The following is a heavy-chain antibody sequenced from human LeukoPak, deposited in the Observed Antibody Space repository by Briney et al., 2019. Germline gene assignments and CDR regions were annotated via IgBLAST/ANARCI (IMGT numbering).Heavy chain of an antibody. J-gene: IGHJ4*02. CDR2: IWYDGSNK. Sequence: GGSLRLSCAASGFTFSSYGMPWVRQAPGKGLEWVAVIWYDGSNKYYADSVKGRFTISRDNSKNTLYLQMNSLRAEDTAVYYCARVLPPYYDSSGYYYTNPPDYWGQGTLVTVSS. V-gene: IGHV3-33*01. CDR1: GFTFSSYG. CDR3: ARVLPPYYDSSGYYYTNPPDY. D-gene: IGHD3-22*01.